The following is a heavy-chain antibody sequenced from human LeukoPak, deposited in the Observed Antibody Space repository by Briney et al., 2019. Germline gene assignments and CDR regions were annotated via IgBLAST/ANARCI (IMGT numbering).Heavy chain of an antibody. D-gene: IGHD2-2*01. J-gene: IGHJ4*02. CDR3: ARARHCRSTSCYLGGNSYYFDY. CDR2: IYYSGST. CDR1: GGSISSYY. Sequence: SETLSLTCTVSGGSISSYYWSWIRQPPGKGLEWIGYIYYSGSTNYNPSLKSRVTISVDTSKNQFSLKLSSVTAADTAVYYCARARHCRSTSCYLGGNSYYFDYWGQGTLVTVSS. V-gene: IGHV4-59*01.